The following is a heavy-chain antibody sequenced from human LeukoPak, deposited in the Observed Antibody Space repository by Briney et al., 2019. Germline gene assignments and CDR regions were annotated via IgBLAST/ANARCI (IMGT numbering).Heavy chain of an antibody. CDR2: IRYDGSNK. CDR3: ARDHSSSWYHYYYYGMDV. V-gene: IGHV3-30*02. Sequence: GGSLRLSCAASGFTFSSYGMHWVRQAPGKGLEWVAFIRYDGSNKYYADSVKGRFTISRDNSKNTLYLQMNSLRAEDTAVYYCARDHSSSWYHYYYYGMDVWGQGTTVTVSS. J-gene: IGHJ6*02. D-gene: IGHD6-13*01. CDR1: GFTFSSYG.